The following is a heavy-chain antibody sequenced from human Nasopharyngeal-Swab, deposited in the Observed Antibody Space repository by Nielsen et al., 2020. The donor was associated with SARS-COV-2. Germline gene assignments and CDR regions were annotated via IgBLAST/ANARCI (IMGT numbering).Heavy chain of an antibody. CDR2: INHSGST. Sequence: SETLSLTCAVYGGSFSGYYWSWIRQPPGKGLEWIGEINHSGSTNYNPSLKSRVTISVDTSKNQFSLKLSSVTAADTAVYYCARGTQIYSSGYSYYYYMDVWGKGITVTVSS. CDR3: ARGTQIYSSGYSYYYYMDV. D-gene: IGHD3-22*01. V-gene: IGHV4-34*01. CDR1: GGSFSGYY. J-gene: IGHJ6*03.